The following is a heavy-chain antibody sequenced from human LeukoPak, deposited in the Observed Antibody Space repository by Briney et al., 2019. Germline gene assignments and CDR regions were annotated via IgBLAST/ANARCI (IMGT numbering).Heavy chain of an antibody. CDR2: FDPDDGIT. CDR1: GYTLTGLS. V-gene: IGHV1-24*01. Sequence: ALVKVSCKVSGYTLTGLSIHWVRQAPGKGLEWMGGFDPDDGITIYAQKFKGRLTTTEDTSADTAYMELSSLTSEDTAIYYCAVLPLAMPPQYYFDYWGQGTLATVSS. CDR3: AVLPLAMPPQYYFDY. J-gene: IGHJ4*02. D-gene: IGHD2-2*01.